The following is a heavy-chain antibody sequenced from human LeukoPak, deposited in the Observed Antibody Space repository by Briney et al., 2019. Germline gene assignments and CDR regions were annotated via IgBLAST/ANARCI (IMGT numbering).Heavy chain of an antibody. J-gene: IGHJ3*02. D-gene: IGHD6-13*01. CDR3: AKAVLFRAAAGHRHPFDI. CDR1: VFTFSSYA. V-gene: IGHV3-23*01. CDR2: ISGSGGST. Sequence: GGSLRLSCAASVFTFSSYAMSWVRQAPGKGLEWVSAISGSGGSTYYADSVKVRFTISRDNSKNTLYLQMNSLRAEDAAVYYCAKAVLFRAAAGHRHPFDIWGQGTMVTVSS.